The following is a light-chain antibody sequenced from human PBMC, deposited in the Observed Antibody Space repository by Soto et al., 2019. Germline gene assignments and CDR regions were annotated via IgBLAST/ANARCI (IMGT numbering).Light chain of an antibody. V-gene: IGLV1-44*01. CDR3: AAWDDGNYV. Sequence: QSVLAQPPSASGTPGQRVTISCSGSTSNIGRSTVSWYQQFPGAAPKLLIYSNTQRPLGVPDRFSGSKSGTSASLAISGLQSEDAADYYCAAWDDGNYVFGTGTKVTVL. CDR2: SNT. J-gene: IGLJ1*01. CDR1: TSNIGRST.